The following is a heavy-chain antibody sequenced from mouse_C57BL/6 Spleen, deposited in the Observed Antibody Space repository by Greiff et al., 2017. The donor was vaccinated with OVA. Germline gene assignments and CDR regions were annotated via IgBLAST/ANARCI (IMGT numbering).Heavy chain of an antibody. CDR1: GYTFTDYY. CDR3: ARVDDFDV. Sequence: VQLQQSGPELVKPGASVKISCKASGYTFTDYYMNWVKQSHGKSLEWIGDINPNNGGTSYNQKFKGKATLTVDKSSSTAYMGLRSLTSEDSSVYYCARVDDFDVWGTGTTVTVSS. CDR2: INPNNGGT. V-gene: IGHV1-26*01. J-gene: IGHJ1*03.